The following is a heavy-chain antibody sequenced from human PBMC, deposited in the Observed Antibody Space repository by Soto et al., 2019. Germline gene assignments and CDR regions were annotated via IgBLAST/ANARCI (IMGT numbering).Heavy chain of an antibody. J-gene: IGHJ4*02. D-gene: IGHD6-6*01. V-gene: IGHV4-28*01. Sequence: QVQLQESGPGLVKPSDTLSLTCAVSGYSISSNNWWGWIRQPPGEGLEWIGHIHYSGSTYHNPSLKSPVSMSVDTSKNQFSLKLTSVTAVDTAVYFCVSGVAARPEYFDFWGQGTLVTVSS. CDR3: VSGVAARPEYFDF. CDR2: IHYSGST. CDR1: GYSISSNNW.